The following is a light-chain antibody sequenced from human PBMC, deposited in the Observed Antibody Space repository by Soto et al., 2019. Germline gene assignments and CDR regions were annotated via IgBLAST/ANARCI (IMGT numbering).Light chain of an antibody. CDR1: QSISSW. Sequence: DIPTTQSPSTLSASVGDRVTITCRASQSISSWLAWYQQKPGKAPKLLIYDASSLESGVPSRFSGRGSGTEFTLTISSLQPDDFATYYSQQYNSYSPAFGQGTKLEIK. J-gene: IGKJ2*01. V-gene: IGKV1-5*01. CDR3: QQYNSYSPA. CDR2: DAS.